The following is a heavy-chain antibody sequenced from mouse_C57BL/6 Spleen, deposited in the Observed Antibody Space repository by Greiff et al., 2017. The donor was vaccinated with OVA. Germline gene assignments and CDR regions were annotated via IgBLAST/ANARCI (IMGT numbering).Heavy chain of an antibody. J-gene: IGHJ4*01. D-gene: IGHD2-5*01. CDR1: GYTFTSYW. V-gene: IGHV1-55*01. CDR2: IYPGSGST. Sequence: QVQLQQPGAELVKPGASVKMSCKASGYTFTSYWITWVKQRPGQGLEWIGDIYPGSGSTNYNVKFKSKATLTVDKSSSTAYMQLSSLTSEDSAVYYCAESNYVDYAMDYWCQGTSVTVSS. CDR3: AESNYVDYAMDY.